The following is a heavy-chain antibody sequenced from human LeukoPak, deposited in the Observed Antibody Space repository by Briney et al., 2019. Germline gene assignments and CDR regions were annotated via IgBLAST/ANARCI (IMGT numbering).Heavy chain of an antibody. V-gene: IGHV4-59*01. Sequence: PSETLSLTCTVSGGSISSYYWSWIRQPPGKGLEWIGYIYYSGSTNYNPSLKSRVTISVDTSKNQFSLRLNSVTAADTAVYYCARDRDDHNGYYYFDFWGQGTLVTVSS. CDR3: ARDRDDHNGYYYFDF. J-gene: IGHJ4*02. D-gene: IGHD5-24*01. CDR1: GGSISSYY. CDR2: IYYSGST.